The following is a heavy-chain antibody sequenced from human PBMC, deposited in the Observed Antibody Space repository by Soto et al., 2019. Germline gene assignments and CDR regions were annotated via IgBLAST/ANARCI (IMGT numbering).Heavy chain of an antibody. CDR3: AKGGRQWLVTSDFNY. J-gene: IGHJ4*02. CDR1: GFTFSDYA. CDR2: VSHDGINT. D-gene: IGHD6-19*01. V-gene: IGHV3-30*18. Sequence: VQLVESGGGVVQPGRSLRLSCAASGFTFSDYAMHWVRQAPGKGLEWVAVVSHDGINTHYADSVKGRFTISRDRSKNTVSLEMTRLRAEDTAVYYCAKGGRQWLVTSDFNYWGQGALVTVSS.